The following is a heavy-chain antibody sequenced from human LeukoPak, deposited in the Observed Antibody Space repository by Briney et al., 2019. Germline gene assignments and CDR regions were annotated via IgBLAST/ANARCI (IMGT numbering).Heavy chain of an antibody. CDR1: GGSFSGYY. Sequence: ASETLSLTCAVYGGSFSGYYWSWIRQPPGKGLEWIGEINHSGSTNYNPSLKSRVTISVDTSKNQFSLKLSSVTAADTAVYYCARRRAAWVLGTSEDYWGQGTLVTVSS. V-gene: IGHV4-34*01. D-gene: IGHD1-1*01. CDR2: INHSGST. CDR3: ARRRAAWVLGTSEDY. J-gene: IGHJ4*02.